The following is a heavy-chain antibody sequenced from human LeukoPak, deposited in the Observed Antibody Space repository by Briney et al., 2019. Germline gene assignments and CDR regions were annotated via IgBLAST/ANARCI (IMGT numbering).Heavy chain of an antibody. CDR1: GFTFSDYY. D-gene: IGHD5-18*01. V-gene: IGHV3-11*01. Sequence: GGSLRLSCAASGFTFSDYYMSWIRQAPGKGLEWVSYISSSGSTIYYADSVKGRFTISRDNAKNSLYLQMNSLRAEDTAVYYCARDRIQLWLPYGMDVWGQGTTVTASS. J-gene: IGHJ6*02. CDR2: ISSSGSTI. CDR3: ARDRIQLWLPYGMDV.